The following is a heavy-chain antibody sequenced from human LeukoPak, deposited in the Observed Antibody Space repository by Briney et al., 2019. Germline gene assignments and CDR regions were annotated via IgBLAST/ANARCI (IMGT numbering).Heavy chain of an antibody. Sequence: ASVKVSCKASGYTFTSYGISWVRQAPGQGLEWMGWISAYNGNTNYAQMLQGRVTMTTDTSTSTAYMELRSLRSDDTAVYYCARGGSSGYYGAYFDYRGQGTLVTVSS. CDR1: GYTFTSYG. D-gene: IGHD3-22*01. J-gene: IGHJ4*02. V-gene: IGHV1-18*01. CDR3: ARGGSSGYYGAYFDY. CDR2: ISAYNGNT.